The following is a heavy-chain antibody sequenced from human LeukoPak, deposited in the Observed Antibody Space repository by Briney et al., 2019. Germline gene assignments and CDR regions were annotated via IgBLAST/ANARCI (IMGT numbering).Heavy chain of an antibody. D-gene: IGHD3-22*01. Sequence: SETLSLTCTVPGGSISSYYWSWIRQPPGKGLEWIGYIYYSGSTNYNPSLKSRVTISVDTSKNQFSLKLSSVTAADTAVYYCARGRLGSSGPSDWGQGTLVTVSS. J-gene: IGHJ4*02. V-gene: IGHV4-59*12. CDR1: GGSISSYY. CDR2: IYYSGST. CDR3: ARGRLGSSGPSD.